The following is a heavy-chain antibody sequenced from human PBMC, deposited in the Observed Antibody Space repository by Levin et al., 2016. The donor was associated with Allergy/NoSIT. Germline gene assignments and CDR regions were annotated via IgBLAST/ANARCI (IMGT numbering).Heavy chain of an antibody. V-gene: IGHV3-30*02. CDR2: LPSNGTKP. Sequence: GGSLRLSCAASGFNFRTSGIRVRQGPGKGLEGLAFLPSNGTKPYYADSVRGRFSISRDNSKRTLYLQMNSLRPDDTALYYCATDYFGAFDVWGQGATVTVSS. J-gene: IGHJ6*02. D-gene: IGHD3-10*01. CDR1: GFNFRTSG. CDR3: ATDYFGAFDV.